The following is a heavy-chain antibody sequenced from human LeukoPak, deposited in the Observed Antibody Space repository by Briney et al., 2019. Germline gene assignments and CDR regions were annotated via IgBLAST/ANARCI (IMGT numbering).Heavy chain of an antibody. Sequence: KSGGSLRLSCAASGFTFSDYYMTWIRQAPGKGLEWVSYISNSGGTIYYTDSVKGRFTISRDNAKNSLYLQMNSLRAEDTAVYYCAKGIGRPYDFWSGYSYYFDYWGQGTLVTVSS. CDR3: AKGIGRPYDFWSGYSYYFDY. J-gene: IGHJ4*02. V-gene: IGHV3-11*01. D-gene: IGHD3-3*01. CDR1: GFTFSDYY. CDR2: ISNSGGTI.